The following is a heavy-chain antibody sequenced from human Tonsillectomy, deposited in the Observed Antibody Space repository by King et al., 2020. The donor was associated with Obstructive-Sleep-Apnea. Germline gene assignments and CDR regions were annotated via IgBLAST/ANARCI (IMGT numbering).Heavy chain of an antibody. V-gene: IGHV3-48*01. J-gene: IGHJ3*02. Sequence: DVQLVESGGGLVQPGGSLRLSCAASGFTFSSYSMNWVRQAPGKGLEWVSYISSGSSTMYYADSVKGRFTISRDNAKNSLYLQMNSLRAEDTAVYYCASVQNYHDSRREAFDIWGQGTMVTVSS. CDR3: ASVQNYHDSRREAFDI. CDR2: ISSGSSTM. D-gene: IGHD3-22*01. CDR1: GFTFSSYS.